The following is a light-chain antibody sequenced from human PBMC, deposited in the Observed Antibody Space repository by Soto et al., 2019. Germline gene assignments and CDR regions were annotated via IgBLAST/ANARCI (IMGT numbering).Light chain of an antibody. CDR2: EVT. Sequence: QSALTQPASVSASPGQSVTISCAGTSSDVGGYNYVSWYQQRPGRAPKLMIYEVTYRPSGVSNRFSGSKSDNTASLTISGLQAEDEADYYCCSYAGSYTRVFGTGTQLTVL. V-gene: IGLV2-14*01. J-gene: IGLJ1*01. CDR3: CSYAGSYTRV. CDR1: SSDVGGYNY.